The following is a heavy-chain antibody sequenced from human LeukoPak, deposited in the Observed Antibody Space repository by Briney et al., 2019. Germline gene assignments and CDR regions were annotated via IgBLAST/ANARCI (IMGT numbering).Heavy chain of an antibody. D-gene: IGHD3-16*01. Sequence: QPGRSLRLSCAASGFTFSSYGMHWVRQAPGKGLEWVAVIWYDGSNKYYADSVKGRFTISRDNSKNTLYLQMNSLRAEDTAVYYCARDSRAYGGGNDYWGQGTLVTVSS. CDR1: GFTFSSYG. CDR2: IWYDGSNK. CDR3: ARDSRAYGGGNDY. J-gene: IGHJ4*02. V-gene: IGHV3-33*01.